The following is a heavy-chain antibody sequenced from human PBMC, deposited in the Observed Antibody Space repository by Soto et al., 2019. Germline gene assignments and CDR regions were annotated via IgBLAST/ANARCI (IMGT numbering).Heavy chain of an antibody. CDR2: IYYSGST. J-gene: IGHJ6*02. Sequence: SETLSLTCAVSGGSISSGGYYWSWIRQHPGKGLEWIGYIYYSGSTYYNPSLKSRVTISVDTSKNQFSLKLSSVTAADTAVYYCARDNSRGFLTMDVWGQGTTVTVSS. D-gene: IGHD3-3*01. CDR1: GGSISSGGYY. V-gene: IGHV4-31*11. CDR3: ARDNSRGFLTMDV.